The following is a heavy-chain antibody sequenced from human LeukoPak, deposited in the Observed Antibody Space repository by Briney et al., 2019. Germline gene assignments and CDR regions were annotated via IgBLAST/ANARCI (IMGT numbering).Heavy chain of an antibody. Sequence: SETLSLTCTVSGGSMNQYYWSWIRQPAGKGLEWIGRIYSTGTTYYKPSLKSRVTMSVDTSHIQFFLKLNSVTAADTAVYYCARVNYSRSYDYWYFDLWGRGTLVTVSS. J-gene: IGHJ2*01. CDR3: ARVNYSRSYDYWYFDL. CDR2: IYSTGTT. D-gene: IGHD6-13*01. V-gene: IGHV4-4*07. CDR1: GGSMNQYY.